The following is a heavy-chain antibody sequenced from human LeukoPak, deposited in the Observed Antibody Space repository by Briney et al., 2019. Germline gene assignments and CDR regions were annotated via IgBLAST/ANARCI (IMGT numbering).Heavy chain of an antibody. CDR3: AREISGYDDYYFDY. J-gene: IGHJ4*02. Sequence: PGRSLRLSCAASGFTFSGYAMHWVRQAPGKGLEWVAVISYDGSNKYYADPVKGRFTISRDNSKNTLYLQMNSLRAEDTAVYYCAREISGYDDYYFDYWGQGTLVTVSS. CDR1: GFTFSGYA. CDR2: ISYDGSNK. V-gene: IGHV3-30*04. D-gene: IGHD5-12*01.